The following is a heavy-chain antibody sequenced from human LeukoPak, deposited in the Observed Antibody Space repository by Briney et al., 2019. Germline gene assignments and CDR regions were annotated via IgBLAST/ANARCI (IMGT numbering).Heavy chain of an antibody. CDR1: GFTFSGSA. CDR2: IRSKADSYAT. D-gene: IGHD1/OR15-1a*01. V-gene: IGHV3-73*01. Sequence: GGSLRVSCAASGFTFSGSAMHWVRQASGKGLEWVGRIRSKADSYATVYAASVKGRFTVSRDDSENTAYLQMIGLKTEDTAVYYCVRDLLNNNYYAMDVWGKGTTVTVSS. J-gene: IGHJ6*04. CDR3: VRDLLNNNYYAMDV.